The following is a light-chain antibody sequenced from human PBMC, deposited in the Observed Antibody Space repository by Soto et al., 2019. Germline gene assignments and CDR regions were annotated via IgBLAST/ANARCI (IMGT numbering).Light chain of an antibody. Sequence: QPVLTQPPSASASLGASVTLTCTLSSGYSNYKVDWYQQRPGKGPRFVMRVGTGGIVGSKGDGIPDRFSVLGSGLNRYLTXXXIQXEDESDYHCGADHGSGSNFPKVFGGGTKL. CDR1: SGYSNYK. J-gene: IGLJ3*02. CDR3: GADHGSGSNFPKV. CDR2: VGTGGIVG. V-gene: IGLV9-49*01.